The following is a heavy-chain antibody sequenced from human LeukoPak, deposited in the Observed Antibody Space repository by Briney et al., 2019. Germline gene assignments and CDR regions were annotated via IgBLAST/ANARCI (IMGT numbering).Heavy chain of an antibody. Sequence: PGGSLRLSCAASGFTFSNYAMSWVRQVPGKGLEWVSVISDSGGSTYYADSVKGRFTISRDNSKNTLYLQMNSLRAEDTAVYYCAMLGPADAFDIWGQGTMVTVSS. J-gene: IGHJ3*02. CDR1: GFTFSNYA. CDR3: AMLGPADAFDI. CDR2: ISDSGGST. V-gene: IGHV3-23*01. D-gene: IGHD2-2*01.